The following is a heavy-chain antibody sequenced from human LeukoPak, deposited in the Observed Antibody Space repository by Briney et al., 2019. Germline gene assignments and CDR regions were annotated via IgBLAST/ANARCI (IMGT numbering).Heavy chain of an antibody. CDR1: GGSISSYY. CDR3: ARHPRDYGCDDAFDI. Sequence: SETLSLTCTVSGGSISSYYWSWIRQPPGNGLEWIGYIYYSGSTNYNPSLKSRVTISVDTSKNQFSLKLSSVTAADTAVYYCARHPRDYGCDDAFDIWGQGTMVTVSS. D-gene: IGHD4-17*01. CDR2: IYYSGST. V-gene: IGHV4-59*08. J-gene: IGHJ3*02.